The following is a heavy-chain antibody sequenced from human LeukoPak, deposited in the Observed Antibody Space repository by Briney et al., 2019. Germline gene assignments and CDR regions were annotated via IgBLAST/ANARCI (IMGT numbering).Heavy chain of an antibody. CDR2: SSPGDSDA. CDR1: GYTFTNYY. J-gene: IGHJ4*02. CDR3: ARRYCSSTSCNPYFFDY. D-gene: IGHD2-2*01. Sequence: GESLKISCKGSGYTFTNYYIGWVRQTPGKGLEWMGISSPGDSDARYSPSFQGQVTISADKSISTAYLRWSSLKASDTAMYYCARRYCSSTSCNPYFFDYWGQGTLVTASS. V-gene: IGHV5-51*01.